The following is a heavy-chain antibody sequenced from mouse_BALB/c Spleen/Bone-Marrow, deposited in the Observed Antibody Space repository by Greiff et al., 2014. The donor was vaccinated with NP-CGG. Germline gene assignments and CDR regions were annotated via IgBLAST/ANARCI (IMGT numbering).Heavy chain of an antibody. CDR3: ARDPHYGDYLGDY. Sequence: DVKLQESGPGLVKPSQSLSLTCSVTGYSITSGYYWNWIRQFPGNKLEWMGYISYDGYNKYNPSLKNRISITRDTSENQFFLKLSSVTTEDTATYYCARDPHYGDYLGDYWGQGTTLTVSS. V-gene: IGHV3-6*02. D-gene: IGHD2-13*01. J-gene: IGHJ2*01. CDR2: ISYDGYN. CDR1: GYSITSGYY.